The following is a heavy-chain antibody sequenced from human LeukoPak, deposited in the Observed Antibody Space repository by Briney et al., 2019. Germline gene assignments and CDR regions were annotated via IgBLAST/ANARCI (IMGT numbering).Heavy chain of an antibody. Sequence: GGSLRLSCTASGFTFSGYAMSWVRQAPGKGLDWVSGLSGSGSSTYYADSVKGRFTISRDNSKNTLYLQMDSLRAEDTAVYYCAKDRGYSGSSCEDYWGQGILVTVSS. J-gene: IGHJ4*02. V-gene: IGHV3-23*01. CDR1: GFTFSGYA. CDR2: LSGSGSST. CDR3: AKDRGYSGSSCEDY. D-gene: IGHD6-6*01.